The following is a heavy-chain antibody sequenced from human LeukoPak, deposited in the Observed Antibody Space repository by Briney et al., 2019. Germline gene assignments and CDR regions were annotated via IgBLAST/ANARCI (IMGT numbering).Heavy chain of an antibody. D-gene: IGHD3-10*01. CDR1: GYTFTSYY. CDR2: INPNSGGT. V-gene: IGHV1-2*02. J-gene: IGHJ6*02. CDR3: ARDRHSLWFGEPRYGMDV. Sequence: ASVKVSCKASGYTFTSYYMHWVRQAPGQGLEWMGWINPNSGGTNYAQKFQGRVTMTRDTSISTAYMELSRLRSDDTAVYYCARDRHSLWFGEPRYGMDVWGQGTTVTVSS.